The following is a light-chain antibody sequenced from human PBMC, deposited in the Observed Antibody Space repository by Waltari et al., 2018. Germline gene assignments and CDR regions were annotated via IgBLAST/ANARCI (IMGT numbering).Light chain of an antibody. CDR1: HSISSH. V-gene: IGKV3-15*01. Sequence: EIVMTQSPATLSVSPGARATLSCRASHSISSHLAWYQQKPGQAPRLLIYGASTRAPGIPARFSGSGSGTEFTLTINSLQSEDVAVYYCQQYNLWPPWTFGQGTKVEIK. J-gene: IGKJ1*01. CDR2: GAS. CDR3: QQYNLWPPWT.